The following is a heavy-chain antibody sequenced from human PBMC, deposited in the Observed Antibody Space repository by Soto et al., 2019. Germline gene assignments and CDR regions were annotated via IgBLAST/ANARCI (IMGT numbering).Heavy chain of an antibody. CDR3: ARWSYLDY. CDR2: ISGSDGKT. J-gene: IGHJ4*02. CDR1: GFTFSRFA. D-gene: IGHD3-3*01. Sequence: GGSLRLSCAASGFTFSRFAMSWVRQAPGKGLEWVSTISGSDGKTFYADSVKGRFSISRDTSQSTLYLQMNSLRADDTAMYYCARWSYLDYWGQGTRVTVSS. V-gene: IGHV3-23*01.